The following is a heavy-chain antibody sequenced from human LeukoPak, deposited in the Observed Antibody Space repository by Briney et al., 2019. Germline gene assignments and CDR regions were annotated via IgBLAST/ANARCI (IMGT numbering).Heavy chain of an antibody. V-gene: IGHV3-23*01. D-gene: IGHD3-22*01. CDR3: AKDISSGYYFDY. J-gene: IGHJ4*02. CDR2: ISGDDGST. Sequence: GGSLRLSCAASGFTFSSYGMSWVRQAPGRGLEWISAISGDDGSTYHIDSVKGRFTISRDNSKNTLYLQMNSLRAEDTALYYCAKDISSGYYFDYWGQGTLVTVSS. CDR1: GFTFSSYG.